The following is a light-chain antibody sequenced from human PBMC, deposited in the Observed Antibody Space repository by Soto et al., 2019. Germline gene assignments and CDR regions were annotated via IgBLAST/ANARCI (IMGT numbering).Light chain of an antibody. CDR2: EVS. J-gene: IGLJ1*01. CDR1: SSDVGGYNY. Sequence: QSALTQPPSASGSPGQSVTISCTGTSSDVGGYNYVSWYQQHPGKAPKLMIYEVSERPSGVPDRFSGSKSSNTASLTVSGLQAEDEADYYCSSYAGSTNFVFGTGTKVTVL. CDR3: SSYAGSTNFV. V-gene: IGLV2-8*01.